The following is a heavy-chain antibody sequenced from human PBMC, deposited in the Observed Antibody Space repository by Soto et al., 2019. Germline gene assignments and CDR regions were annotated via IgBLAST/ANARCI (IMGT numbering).Heavy chain of an antibody. V-gene: IGHV1-2*04. J-gene: IGHJ3*02. Sequence: ASVKVSCKASGYTFTGYYMHWVRQAPGQGLEWMGWINPNSGGTNYAQKFQGWVTMTRDTSISTAYMELSRLRSDDTAVYYCARAKKAAAGTEEAPPRHDPFDISGQRTMVTVSS. D-gene: IGHD6-13*01. CDR1: GYTFTGYY. CDR3: ARAKKAAAGTEEAPPRHDPFDI. CDR2: INPNSGGT.